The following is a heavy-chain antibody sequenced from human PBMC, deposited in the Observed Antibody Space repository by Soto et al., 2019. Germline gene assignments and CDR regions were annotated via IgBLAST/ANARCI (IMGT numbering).Heavy chain of an antibody. CDR2: IQQDGSEK. J-gene: IGHJ4*02. V-gene: IGHV3-7*03. D-gene: IGHD4-17*01. CDR3: ARVRYGSYSYYFDC. CDR1: GFTFSRFW. Sequence: PGGSLRLSCAVSGFTFSRFWMGWVRQAPGRGLEWVANIQQDGSEKYYVDSVKGRFTMSKDNVKNSLYLQMNSRGAEDTAVYYCARVRYGSYSYYFDCWSQSALVTVSS.